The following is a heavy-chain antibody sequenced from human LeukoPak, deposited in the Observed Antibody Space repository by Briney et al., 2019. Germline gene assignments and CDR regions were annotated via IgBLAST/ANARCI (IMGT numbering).Heavy chain of an antibody. Sequence: GASVKVSCKASGYTFTSYYMHWVRQAPGQGLEWMGWINPNSGGTNYAQKFQGRVTMTRDTSISTAYMELSRLRSDDTAVYYCARELNIRYSGSYCLYWGQGTLVTVSS. CDR2: INPNSGGT. J-gene: IGHJ4*02. V-gene: IGHV1-2*02. CDR3: ARELNIRYSGSYCLY. D-gene: IGHD1-26*01. CDR1: GYTFTSYY.